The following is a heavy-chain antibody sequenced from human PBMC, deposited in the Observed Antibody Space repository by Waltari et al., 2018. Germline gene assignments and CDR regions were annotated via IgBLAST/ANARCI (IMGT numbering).Heavy chain of an antibody. V-gene: IGHV4-59*01. CDR1: GGSISSYY. J-gene: IGHJ2*01. CDR2: IYYSGST. D-gene: IGHD3-22*01. Sequence: QVQLQESGPGLVKPSETLSLTCTVSGGSISSYYWSWIRQPPGKGLEWIGYIYYSGSTNYNPSLKSRVTISVDTSKNQFSLKLSSVTAADTAVYYCARGPYYYDSSGYYYYWYFDLWGRGTLVTVSS. CDR3: ARGPYYYDSSGYYYYWYFDL.